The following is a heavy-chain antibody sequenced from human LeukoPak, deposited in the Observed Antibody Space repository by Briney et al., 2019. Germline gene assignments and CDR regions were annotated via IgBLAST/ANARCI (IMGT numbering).Heavy chain of an antibody. CDR2: ISWNSGSI. V-gene: IGHV3-9*01. CDR1: GFTFDDYA. CDR3: AKDSSPYYYDSSGLKGYYYYGMDV. Sequence: SLRLSCAASGFTFDDYAMHWVWQAPGKGLEWVSGISWNSGSIGYADSVKGRFTISRDNAKNSLYLQMNSLRAEDTALYYCAKDSSPYYYDSSGLKGYYYYGMDVWGQGTTVTVSS. D-gene: IGHD3-22*01. J-gene: IGHJ6*02.